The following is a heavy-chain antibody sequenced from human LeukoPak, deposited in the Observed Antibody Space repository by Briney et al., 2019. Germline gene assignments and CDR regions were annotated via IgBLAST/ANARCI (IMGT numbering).Heavy chain of an antibody. Sequence: GASVTVSCKASGYTFTSYDINWVRQATGQGLEWMGWMNPNSGNTGYAQKFQGRVTMTRNTSISTAYMELSSLRSEDTAVYYCARGLYSSSWYSWAYYYYSMDVWGQGTTVTVSS. CDR3: ARGLYSSSWYSWAYYYYSMDV. V-gene: IGHV1-8*01. CDR1: GYTFTSYD. D-gene: IGHD6-13*01. J-gene: IGHJ6*02. CDR2: MNPNSGNT.